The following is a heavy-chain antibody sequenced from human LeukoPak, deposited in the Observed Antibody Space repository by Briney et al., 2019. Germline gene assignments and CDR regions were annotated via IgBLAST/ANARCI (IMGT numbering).Heavy chain of an antibody. D-gene: IGHD2-21*02. J-gene: IGHJ4*02. CDR3: ARGGLVYCGGDCPYYFDY. CDR2: INPNSGGT. CDR1: GYTFTGYY. Sequence: ASVKVSCKASGYTFTGYYMHWVRQAPGQGLEWMGWINPNSGGTNYAQKFQGRVTMTRDTSISTAYMEMSRLRSDDTAVYYCARGGLVYCGGDCPYYFDYWGQGTLVTVSS. V-gene: IGHV1-2*02.